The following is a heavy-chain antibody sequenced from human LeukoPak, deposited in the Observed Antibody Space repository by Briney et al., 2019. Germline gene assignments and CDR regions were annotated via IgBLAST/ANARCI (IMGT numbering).Heavy chain of an antibody. V-gene: IGHV1-69*05. D-gene: IGHD5-24*01. CDR2: IIPIFGTA. J-gene: IGHJ3*02. Sequence: ASVKVSCKASGGTVSSYAISWVRQAPGQGLEWMGGIIPIFGTANYAQKFQGRVTITTDESTSTAYMELSSLRSEDTAVYYCAREVEMATSDAFDIWGQGTMVTVSS. CDR3: AREVEMATSDAFDI. CDR1: GGTVSSYA.